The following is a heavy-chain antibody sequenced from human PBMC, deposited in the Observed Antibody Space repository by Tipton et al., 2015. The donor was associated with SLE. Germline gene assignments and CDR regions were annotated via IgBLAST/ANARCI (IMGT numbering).Heavy chain of an antibody. CDR3: ARQYYYDSRGYYTRLILVPDAFDI. J-gene: IGHJ3*02. D-gene: IGHD3-22*01. CDR1: GYSFTSYW. Sequence: VQLVQSGAEVKKPGESLRISCKGSGYSFTSYWISWVRQMPGKGLEWMGRIDPSDSYTNYSPSFQGHVTISADKSISTAYLQWSSLKASDTAMYYCARQYYYDSRGYYTRLILVPDAFDIGGQGTMVTVSS. V-gene: IGHV5-10-1*01. CDR2: IDPSDSYT.